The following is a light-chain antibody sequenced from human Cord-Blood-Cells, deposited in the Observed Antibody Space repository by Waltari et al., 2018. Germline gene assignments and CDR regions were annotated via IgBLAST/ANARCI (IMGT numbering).Light chain of an antibody. CDR3: QQRSNWPIFT. Sequence: EIVLTQSPATLSLSPGERATLSCRASQSVSSYLAWYQQKPGQAPRLLIYDASNRATGIPARFSGSGSATDFTLTISSLEPEDFAVYYCQQRSNWPIFTFGPGTKVDIK. V-gene: IGKV3-11*01. CDR2: DAS. CDR1: QSVSSY. J-gene: IGKJ3*01.